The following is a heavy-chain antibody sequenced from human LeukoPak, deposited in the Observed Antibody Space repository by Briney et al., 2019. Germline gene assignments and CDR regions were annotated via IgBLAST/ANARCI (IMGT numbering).Heavy chain of an antibody. V-gene: IGHV3-23*01. CDR1: GFTLSSYA. Sequence: GGSLRLSCAASGFTLSSYAMNWVRQAPGKGLEWVSVISGSGSSTYYADSVKGRFTISRDNSKNTLYLQMNSLRAEDTAVYYCAKTSGINDYWGQGALVTVSS. D-gene: IGHD3-10*01. J-gene: IGHJ4*02. CDR3: AKTSGINDY. CDR2: ISGSGSST.